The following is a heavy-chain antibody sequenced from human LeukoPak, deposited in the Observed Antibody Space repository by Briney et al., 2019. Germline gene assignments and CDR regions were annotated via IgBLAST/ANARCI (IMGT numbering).Heavy chain of an antibody. CDR3: ARDRDGDYGSAFDI. Sequence: PSQTLSLTCTVSGGSISSGGYYWSWIRQHPGKGLEWIGYIYYSGSTYYNPSLKSRVTISVDTSKDQFSLKLSSVTAADTAVYYWARDRDGDYGSAFDIWGQGTIVTVSS. CDR1: GGSISSGGYY. CDR2: IYYSGST. V-gene: IGHV4-31*03. D-gene: IGHD4-17*01. J-gene: IGHJ3*02.